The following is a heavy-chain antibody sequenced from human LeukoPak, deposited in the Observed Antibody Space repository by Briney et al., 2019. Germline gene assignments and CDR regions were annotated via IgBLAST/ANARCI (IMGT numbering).Heavy chain of an antibody. D-gene: IGHD5-24*01. CDR3: AKDRDGYNRKGLDY. V-gene: IGHV1-2*02. Sequence: ASVKVSCKASGYTFTGYYMHWVRQAPGQGLEWMGWINPNSGGTNYAQKFQGRVTMTRDTSISTAYMELSWLRSDDTAVYYCAKDRDGYNRKGLDYWGQGTLVTVSS. J-gene: IGHJ4*02. CDR1: GYTFTGYY. CDR2: INPNSGGT.